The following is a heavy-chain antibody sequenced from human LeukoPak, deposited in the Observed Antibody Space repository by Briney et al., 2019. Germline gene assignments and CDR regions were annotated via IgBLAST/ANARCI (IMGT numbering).Heavy chain of an antibody. V-gene: IGHV3-23*01. Sequence: GGSLRLSCAASGFTFSSYTMSWVRQAPGKGLEWVSATSTSGGSAYYADSVKGRFTISRDNSKNTLYLQMDSLRADDTAVYYCARYSGSYYYPPAWDLWGQGTLVTVSS. D-gene: IGHD1-26*01. J-gene: IGHJ4*02. CDR2: TSTSGGSA. CDR3: ARYSGSYYYPPAWDL. CDR1: GFTFSSYT.